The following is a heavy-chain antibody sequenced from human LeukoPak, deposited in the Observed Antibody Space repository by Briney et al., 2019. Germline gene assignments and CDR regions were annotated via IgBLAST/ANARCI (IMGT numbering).Heavy chain of an antibody. CDR3: AREDLNYYGSGNLFDY. V-gene: IGHV4-34*01. CDR2: INHSGST. J-gene: IGHJ4*02. Sequence: SETLSLTCAVYGGSFSGYYWSWIRQPPGKGLEWIGEINHSGSTNYNPSLKSRVTISVDTSKNQFSLKLSSVTAADTAVYYCAREDLNYYGSGNLFDYWGQGTLVTVSS. D-gene: IGHD3-10*01. CDR1: GGSFSGYY.